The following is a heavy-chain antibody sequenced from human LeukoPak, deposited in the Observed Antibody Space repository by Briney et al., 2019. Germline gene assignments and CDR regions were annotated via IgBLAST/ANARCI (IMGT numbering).Heavy chain of an antibody. Sequence: GGSLRLSCAASGFTFSSYGMSWVRQAPGKGLERVSAISGSGGSTYYADSVKGRFTISRDNVKNSLYLQMNSLRAEDTAVYYCARDPYSGSYGDSYYYYMDVWGKGTTVTISS. V-gene: IGHV3-23*01. CDR3: ARDPYSGSYGDSYYYYMDV. J-gene: IGHJ6*03. D-gene: IGHD1-26*01. CDR2: ISGSGGST. CDR1: GFTFSSYG.